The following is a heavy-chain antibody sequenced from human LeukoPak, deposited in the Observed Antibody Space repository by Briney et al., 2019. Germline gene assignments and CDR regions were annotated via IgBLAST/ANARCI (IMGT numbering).Heavy chain of an antibody. CDR1: GGSISSYY. J-gene: IGHJ4*02. Sequence: PSETLSLTCTVSGGSISSYYWNWIRQPPGKGLEWIGYIYYSGSTNYNPSLKSRVTISVDTSKNQFSLKLRSVTAADTAVYYCARHSGPYSSSWFDYWGQGTLVTVSS. CDR3: ARHSGPYSSSWFDY. D-gene: IGHD6-13*01. V-gene: IGHV4-59*08. CDR2: IYYSGST.